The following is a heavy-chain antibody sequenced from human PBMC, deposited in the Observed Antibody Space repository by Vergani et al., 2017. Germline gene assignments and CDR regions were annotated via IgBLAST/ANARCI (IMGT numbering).Heavy chain of an antibody. CDR1: GGSFSGYY. CDR3: ARAGVIQLWLLSYYFDY. J-gene: IGHJ4*02. CDR2: INHSGST. Sequence: QVQLQQWGAGLLKPSETLSLTCAVYGGSFSGYYWSWIRQPPGKGLGWIGEINHSGSTNYNPSLKSRVPISVDTSKNPFSLKLSSVTAADTAVYYCARAGVIQLWLLSYYFDYWGQGPLVTVSS. D-gene: IGHD5-18*01. V-gene: IGHV4-34*01.